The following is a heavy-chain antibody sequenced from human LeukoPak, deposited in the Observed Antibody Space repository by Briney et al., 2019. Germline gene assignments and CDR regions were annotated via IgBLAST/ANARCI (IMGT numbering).Heavy chain of an antibody. CDR3: AKDRSGIAVAGTPY. V-gene: IGHV1-2*02. CDR2: IKPNSGGT. CDR1: GYTFTGHS. J-gene: IGHJ4*02. Sequence: ASVKVSCKASGYTFTGHSMYWVRQAPGQGLEWMGWIKPNSGGTNYAQKFQGRVTMTRDTSISTAYMELSRLRSDDTAVYYCAKDRSGIAVAGTPYWGQGTLVTVSS. D-gene: IGHD6-19*01.